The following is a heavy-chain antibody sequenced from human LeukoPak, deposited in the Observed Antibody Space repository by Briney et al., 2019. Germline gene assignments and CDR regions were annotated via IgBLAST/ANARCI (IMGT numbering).Heavy chain of an antibody. CDR1: GFTFSSYS. V-gene: IGHV3-21*01. J-gene: IGHJ3*02. CDR3: ARPTTPTALGAFDI. CDR2: ISSSSSYI. Sequence: GGSLRLSCAASGFTFSSYSMNWVRQAPGKGLEWVSSISSSSSYIYYADSVKGRFTISRDNAKNSLYLQMNSLRDEDTAVYYCARPTTPTALGAFDIWGQGTMVTVSS. D-gene: IGHD1-26*01.